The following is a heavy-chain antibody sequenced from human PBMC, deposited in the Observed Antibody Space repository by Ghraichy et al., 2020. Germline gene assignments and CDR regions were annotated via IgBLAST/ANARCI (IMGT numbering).Heavy chain of an antibody. Sequence: SQTLSLTCAVYGGSFSGYYWSWIRQPPGKGLEWIGEINHSGSTNYNPSLKSRVTISVDTSKNQFSLKLSSVTAADTAVYYCARGHFAFDMGGQGTMVTVSS. CDR3: ARGHFAFDM. V-gene: IGHV4-34*01. CDR2: INHSGST. D-gene: IGHD3-3*02. CDR1: GGSFSGYY. J-gene: IGHJ3*02.